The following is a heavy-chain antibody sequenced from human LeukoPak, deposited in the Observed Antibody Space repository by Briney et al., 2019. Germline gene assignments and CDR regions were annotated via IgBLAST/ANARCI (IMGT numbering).Heavy chain of an antibody. D-gene: IGHD2-21*01. V-gene: IGHV3-30*02. CDR3: AKDQCGDCRGAFDI. Sequence: SGGSLRLSCAASGFTFSSYGMHWVRQAPGKGLEWVAFIRYDGSNKYYADSVKGRFTISRDNSKNTLYLQMNSLRAEDTAVYYCAKDQCGDCRGAFDIWGQGTMVTVSS. CDR2: IRYDGSNK. CDR1: GFTFSSYG. J-gene: IGHJ3*02.